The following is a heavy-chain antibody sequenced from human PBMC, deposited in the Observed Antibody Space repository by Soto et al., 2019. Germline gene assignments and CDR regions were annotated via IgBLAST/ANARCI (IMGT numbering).Heavy chain of an antibody. CDR1: GGFINTYC. CDR2: GYYSGST. J-gene: IGHJ5*02. V-gene: IGHV4-59*08. Sequence: SETLSLTCTVSGGFINTYCWSWIRQPPGKALEWIGEGYYSGSTNYNPSLKSRVTISVDTSKNQFSLKLSSVTAADTAVYYCARTPSGSYPNWFDPWGQGTLVTVSS. CDR3: ARTPSGSYPNWFDP. D-gene: IGHD1-26*01.